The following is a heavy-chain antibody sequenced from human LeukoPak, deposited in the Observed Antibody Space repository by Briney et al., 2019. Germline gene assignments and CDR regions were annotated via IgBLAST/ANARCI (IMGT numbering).Heavy chain of an antibody. CDR3: AREIVVVSRGAFDI. D-gene: IGHD3-22*01. Sequence: SETLSLTCTVSGGSISSSSYYWGWIRQPPGKGLEWIGSIYYSGSTYYNPSLKSRVTISVDTSKNQFSLKLSSVTAADTAVYYCAREIVVVSRGAFDIWGQGTMVTVSS. CDR2: IYYSGST. CDR1: GGSISSSSYY. V-gene: IGHV4-39*07. J-gene: IGHJ3*02.